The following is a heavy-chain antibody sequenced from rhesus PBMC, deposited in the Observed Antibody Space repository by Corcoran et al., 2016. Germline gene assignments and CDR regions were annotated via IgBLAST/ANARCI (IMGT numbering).Heavy chain of an antibody. CDR2: IYGSSENT. J-gene: IGHJ4*01. CDR3: ARGGSWSFDS. V-gene: IGHV4S7*01. Sequence: QVQLQESGPGLVKPSETLSLTCAVSGGSVSSGYGWSWIRQPPGKGLEWFGYIYGSSENTYYNPSLKRRVTISKDTSKNLFSLKLCSVTAADTAVYYCARGGSWSFDSWGQGVLVTVSS. CDR1: GGSVSSGYG. D-gene: IGHD6-13*01.